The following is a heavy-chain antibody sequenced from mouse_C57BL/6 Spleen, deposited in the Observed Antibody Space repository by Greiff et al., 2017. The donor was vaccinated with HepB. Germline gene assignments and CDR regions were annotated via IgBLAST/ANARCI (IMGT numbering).Heavy chain of an antibody. V-gene: IGHV5-17*01. CDR1: GFTFSDYG. CDR3: ARQYGSSYGFAY. D-gene: IGHD1-1*01. J-gene: IGHJ3*01. Sequence: EVHLVESGGGLVKPGGSLKLSCAASGFTFSDYGIHWVRQAPEKGLEWVAYISSGSSTIYYADTVKGRFTISRDNAKNTLFLQMTSLRSEDTAMYYCARQYGSSYGFAYWGQGTLVTVSA. CDR2: ISSGSSTI.